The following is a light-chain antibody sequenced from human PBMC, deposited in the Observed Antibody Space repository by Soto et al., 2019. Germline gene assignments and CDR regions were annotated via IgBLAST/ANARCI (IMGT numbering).Light chain of an antibody. V-gene: IGKV3-15*01. CDR2: YAS. Sequence: EIMMTQSPATLSVSPGERATLSCRASQSVSNNLAWYQQKPGQAPRLLIYYASTRATGIPARFSGSGSRTEFTLTISSLQPDDFALYYYQQYNNWPPITSGKGTRLDIK. CDR1: QSVSNN. J-gene: IGKJ5*01. CDR3: QQYNNWPPIT.